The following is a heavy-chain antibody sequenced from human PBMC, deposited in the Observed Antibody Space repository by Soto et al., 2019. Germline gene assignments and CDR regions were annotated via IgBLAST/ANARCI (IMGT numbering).Heavy chain of an antibody. CDR3: ARVGGYSYGGVDY. Sequence: QVQLVQSGAEVKKPGASVKVSCKASGYTFTSYYMHWVRQAPGQGLEWMGIINPSGGSTTYAQKFQGRGTLTKATSTSTFYMELSSLRSADPAAYYCARVGGYSYGGVDYWGPGTLVTASS. J-gene: IGHJ4*02. CDR1: GYTFTSYY. V-gene: IGHV1-46*01. CDR2: INPSGGST. D-gene: IGHD5-18*01.